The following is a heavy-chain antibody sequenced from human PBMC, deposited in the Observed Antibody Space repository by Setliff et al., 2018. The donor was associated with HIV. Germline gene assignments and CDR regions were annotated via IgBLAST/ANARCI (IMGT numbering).Heavy chain of an antibody. V-gene: IGHV3-64*02. CDR2: ISSNGGST. Sequence: LRLSCAASGFTFSSYAMHWVRQAPGKGLEYVSAISSNGGSTYYADSVKGRFTISRDDSKSIAYLQLNGLKTEDTGVYYCIRDKYDYLWGSLLYWGQGTLVTVSS. D-gene: IGHD3-16*01. CDR3: IRDKYDYLWGSLLY. CDR1: GFTFSSYA. J-gene: IGHJ4*02.